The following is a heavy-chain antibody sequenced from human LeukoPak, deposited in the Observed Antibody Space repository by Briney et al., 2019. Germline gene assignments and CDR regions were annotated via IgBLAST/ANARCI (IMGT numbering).Heavy chain of an antibody. J-gene: IGHJ4*02. CDR2: IDWDDDK. D-gene: IGHD2-15*01. CDR3: AWTLGYCSGGSCYFDY. V-gene: IGHV2-70*01. Sequence: SGPALVKPTQTLTLTCTFSGFSLSTSGMCVSWIRQPPGKALEWLALIDWDDDKYYSTSLKTRLTISKDTSKNQVVLTMTNMDPVDTATYYCAWTLGYCSGGSCYFDYWGQGTLVTVSS. CDR1: GFSLSTSGMC.